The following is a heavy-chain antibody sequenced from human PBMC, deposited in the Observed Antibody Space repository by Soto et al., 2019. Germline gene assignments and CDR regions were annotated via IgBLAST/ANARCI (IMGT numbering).Heavy chain of an antibody. V-gene: IGHV2-5*01. J-gene: IGHJ3*02. CDR3: AHRLGAASSGGAFDI. CDR2: IFWNDDK. CDR1: GFSLSTTGAG. D-gene: IGHD3-10*01. Sequence: QITLKESGPPLVKPTQTLTLTCTFSGFSLSTTGAGVGWIRQPPGKALECLGVIFWNDDKRYRPSLKSRLTITKDTSKNQVVLTMTNMDPVDTATYYCAHRLGAASSGGAFDIWGQGTMVTVSS.